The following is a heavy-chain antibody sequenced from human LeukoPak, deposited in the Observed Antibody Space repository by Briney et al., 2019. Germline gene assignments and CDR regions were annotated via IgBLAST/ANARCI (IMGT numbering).Heavy chain of an antibody. Sequence: SETLSLTCTVSGYSVSSAYYWGWVRQPPGKGLEWIGSVSYSGNTYYTPSLKSRVTISLDTSKNQFSLKLSSVTAADTAVYYCARQTGSGLFSLPGGQGTLVTVSS. CDR2: VSYSGNT. V-gene: IGHV4-38-2*02. J-gene: IGHJ4*02. D-gene: IGHD3-10*01. CDR3: ARQTGSGLFSLP. CDR1: GYSVSSAYY.